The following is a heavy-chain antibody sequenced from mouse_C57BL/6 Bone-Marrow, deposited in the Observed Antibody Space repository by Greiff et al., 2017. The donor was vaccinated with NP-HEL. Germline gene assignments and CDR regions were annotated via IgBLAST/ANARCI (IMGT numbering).Heavy chain of an antibody. CDR3: ARRGDYDDMDY. J-gene: IGHJ4*01. V-gene: IGHV1-61*01. CDR1: GYTFTSYW. CDR2: IYPSDSET. Sequence: QVHVKQSGAELVRPGSSVKLSCKASGYTFTSYWMDWVKQRPGQGLEWIGNIYPSDSETHYNQKFKDKATLTVDKSSSTAYMQLSSLTAEDAAVYYCARRGDYDDMDYWGQGTSVTVSS.